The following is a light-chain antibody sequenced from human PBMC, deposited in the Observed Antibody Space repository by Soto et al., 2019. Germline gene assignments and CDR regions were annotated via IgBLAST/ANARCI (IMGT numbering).Light chain of an antibody. Sequence: QSVLTQPASVSGSPGQSVTISCTGTSSDVGGYNDVSWYQQHPGTAPKLMIYDVSNRPSGVSNRFSGSKSGNTASLTISGLQAEDEADYYCSAYKSSSTLAYVFGTGTKVTVL. V-gene: IGLV2-14*01. CDR3: SAYKSSSTLAYV. J-gene: IGLJ1*01. CDR1: SSDVGGYND. CDR2: DVS.